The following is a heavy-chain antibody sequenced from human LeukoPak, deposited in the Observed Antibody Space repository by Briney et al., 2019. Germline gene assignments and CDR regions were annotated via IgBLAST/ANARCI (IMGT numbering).Heavy chain of an antibody. J-gene: IGHJ4*02. CDR1: GYTFTSYG. CDR3: AREWRDCDGGCVTGHFDF. V-gene: IGHV1-18*01. Sequence: GASVTVSCKASGYTFTSYGINWVRQAPGQGPEWMGWSSPYNGGTRYAQKFRGRVTMTTDTSTTTAYMELTSPESDDSAVYYCAREWRDCDGGCVTGHFDFWGQGTRVTVSS. CDR2: SSPYNGGT. D-gene: IGHD2-21*01.